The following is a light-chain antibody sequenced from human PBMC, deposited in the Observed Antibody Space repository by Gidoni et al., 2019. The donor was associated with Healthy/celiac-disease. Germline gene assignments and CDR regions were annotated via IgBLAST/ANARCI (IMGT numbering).Light chain of an antibody. Sequence: DIQMTPSPSSLSASVGDRVTITCQASQDISKYLNWYQQKPGKAPKLLIYDASNLETGVPSRFSGSGSGTDFTFTISSLQPEDIATYYCQQYDNLPFTFGPGTKVDIK. CDR3: QQYDNLPFT. CDR2: DAS. J-gene: IGKJ3*01. CDR1: QDISKY. V-gene: IGKV1-33*01.